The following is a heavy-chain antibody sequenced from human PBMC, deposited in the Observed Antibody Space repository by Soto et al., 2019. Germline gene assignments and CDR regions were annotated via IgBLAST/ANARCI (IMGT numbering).Heavy chain of an antibody. Sequence: QVQLVQSGTEVKRPGASVKVSCKASGYTFSNYGVSWMRQAPGQGLEWVGWFNPANQNTNYEQKCQDSVSMTADTSTSTAYMALRGLRSDDTAVDYCARVKFGAPFDFWGQGTLVTVSS. V-gene: IGHV1-18*01. CDR1: GYTFSNYG. J-gene: IGHJ4*02. D-gene: IGHD3-16*01. CDR3: ARVKFGAPFDF. CDR2: FNPANQNT.